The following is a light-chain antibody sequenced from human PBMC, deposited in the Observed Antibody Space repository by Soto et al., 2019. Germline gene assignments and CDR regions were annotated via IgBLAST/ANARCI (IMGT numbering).Light chain of an antibody. CDR3: QKHNSAPLF. J-gene: IGKJ3*01. CDR1: QTISSW. CDR2: DAS. V-gene: IGKV1-27*01. Sequence: DIQTTQSPSTLSASVGDRVTITCRASQTISSWLAWYQQKPGKAPNLLIYDASTLQSGVPSRFSGSGFGTDFTLTISSLQPEDVATYYCQKHNSAPLFFGPGTKVDIK.